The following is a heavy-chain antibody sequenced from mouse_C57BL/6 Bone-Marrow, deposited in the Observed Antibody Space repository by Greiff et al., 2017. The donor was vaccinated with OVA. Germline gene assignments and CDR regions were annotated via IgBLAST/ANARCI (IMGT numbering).Heavy chain of an antibody. CDR1: GFTFSSYG. CDR3: ARWADY. Sequence: EVNVVESGGDLVKPGGSLKLSCAASGFTFSSYGMSWVRQTPDKRLEWVATISSGGSYTYYPDSVKGRFTISRDNAKNTLYLQMSSLKSEDTAMYYCARWADYWGQGTSVTVSS. J-gene: IGHJ4*01. CDR2: ISSGGSYT. V-gene: IGHV5-6*01.